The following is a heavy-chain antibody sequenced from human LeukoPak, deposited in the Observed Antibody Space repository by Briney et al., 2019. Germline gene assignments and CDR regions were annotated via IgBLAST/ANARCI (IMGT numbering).Heavy chain of an antibody. D-gene: IGHD3-22*01. CDR1: GYSISSGYY. CDR2: IYHSGST. V-gene: IGHV4-38-2*02. CDR3: ARDPPYYYDSSGYYYEGEAFDI. J-gene: IGHJ3*02. Sequence: SETLSLTCTVSGYSISSGYYWGWIRQPPGKGLEWIGSIYHSGSTYYNPSLKSRVTISVDTSKNQFSLKLSSVTAADTAVYYCARDPPYYYDSSGYYYEGEAFDIWGQGTMVTVSS.